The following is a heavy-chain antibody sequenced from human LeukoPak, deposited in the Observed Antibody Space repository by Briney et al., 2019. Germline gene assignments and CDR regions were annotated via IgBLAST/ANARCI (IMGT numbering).Heavy chain of an antibody. Sequence: SETLSLTCAVYGGSFSGYYWSWIRQPPGKGLEWIGEINHSGSTNYNPSLKSRVTISVDTSKNQFSLKLSSVTAADTAVYYCARASGRRTYYDSSGYHHGSFDYWGQGTLVTVSS. CDR2: INHSGST. CDR1: GGSFSGYY. D-gene: IGHD3-22*01. V-gene: IGHV4-34*01. J-gene: IGHJ4*02. CDR3: ARASGRRTYYDSSGYHHGSFDY.